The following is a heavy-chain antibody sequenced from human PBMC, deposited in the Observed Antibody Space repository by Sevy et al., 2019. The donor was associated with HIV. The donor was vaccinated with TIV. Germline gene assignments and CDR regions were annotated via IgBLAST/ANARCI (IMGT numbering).Heavy chain of an antibody. V-gene: IGHV3-23*01. D-gene: IGHD3-22*01. CDR3: AKVLNPALESMMEVTVRSLKGFDV. Sequence: GGSLRLSCAASGFTFNTHVMNWVRQAPGKGLEWVSSISGFGNTYYADSVRGRFTISRDNAKNTLYLQMNSLGADDTGVYYCAKVLNPALESMMEVTVRSLKGFDVWGQGTMVTVSS. J-gene: IGHJ3*01. CDR2: ISGFGNT. CDR1: GFTFNTHV.